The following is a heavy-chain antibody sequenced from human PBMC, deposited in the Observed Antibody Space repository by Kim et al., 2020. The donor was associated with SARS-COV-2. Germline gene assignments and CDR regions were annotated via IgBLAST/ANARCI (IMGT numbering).Heavy chain of an antibody. CDR2: ISTNAGNP. D-gene: IGHD2-2*01. V-gene: IGHV7-4-1*02. CDR1: GYTFTSYS. Sequence: ASVKVSCKASGYTFTSYSINWVRQAPGQGLEWMGWISTNAGNPPYAQGFTGRFVFSLDTSVSTAYLQISSLKAEDTAVYYCARDPSVRGGDWGQGTLVTV. J-gene: IGHJ4*02. CDR3: ARDPSVRGGD.